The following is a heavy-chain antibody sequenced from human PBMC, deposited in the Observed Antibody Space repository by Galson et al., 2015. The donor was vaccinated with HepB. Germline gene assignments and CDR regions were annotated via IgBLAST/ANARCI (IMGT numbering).Heavy chain of an antibody. V-gene: IGHV1-24*01. Sequence: SVKVSCKASGGTFSRYAISWVRQAPGQGLEWMGGFDPEDGETIYAQKFQGRVTMTEDTSTDTAYMELSSLRSEDTAVYYCATDLLPPAIPWLRGSRTDYWGQGTLVTVSS. CDR3: ATDLLPPAIPWLRGSRTDY. CDR1: GGTFSRYA. CDR2: FDPEDGET. D-gene: IGHD2-21*02. J-gene: IGHJ4*02.